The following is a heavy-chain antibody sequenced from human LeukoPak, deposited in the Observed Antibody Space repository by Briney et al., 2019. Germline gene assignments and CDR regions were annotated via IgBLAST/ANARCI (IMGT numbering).Heavy chain of an antibody. CDR3: AKESSGSYYALDY. D-gene: IGHD1-26*01. CDR1: GFTFSSFA. J-gene: IGHJ4*02. Sequence: QTGGSLRLSCAASGFTFSSFAMTWVRQAPGRGLNWVSTISGSGGSTYYADSLKGRFTISRDNSKNTLYLQVNSLRAEDTAVYYCAKESSGSYYALDYWGQGTLVTVSS. V-gene: IGHV3-23*01. CDR2: ISGSGGST.